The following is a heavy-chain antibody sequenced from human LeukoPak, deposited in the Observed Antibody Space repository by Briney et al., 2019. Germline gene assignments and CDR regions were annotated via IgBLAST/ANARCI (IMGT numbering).Heavy chain of an antibody. CDR1: GYTFTSYY. D-gene: IGHD2-2*01. CDR2: INPSGGST. V-gene: IGHV1-46*01. CDR3: ARDGRSSPYYYYYMDV. J-gene: IGHJ6*03. Sequence: ASVKVSYKASGYTFTSYYMHWVRQAPGQGLEWMGIINPSGGSTSYAQKFQGRVTMTRDTSTSTVYMELSSLRSEDTAVYYCARDGRSSPYYYYYMDVWGKGTTVTVSS.